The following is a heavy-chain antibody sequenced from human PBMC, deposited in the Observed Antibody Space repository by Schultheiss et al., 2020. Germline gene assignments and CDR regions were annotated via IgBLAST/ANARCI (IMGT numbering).Heavy chain of an antibody. J-gene: IGHJ6*02. V-gene: IGHV3-21*01. D-gene: IGHD3-3*01. Sequence: GESLKISCAASGFTFSSYSMNWVRQAPGKGLEWVSSISSSSSYIYYADSVKGRFTISRDNAKNSLYLQMNSLRDEDTAVFYCARDQGPLLEWPLDVWGQGTTVTVSS. CDR1: GFTFSSYS. CDR3: ARDQGPLLEWPLDV. CDR2: ISSSSSYI.